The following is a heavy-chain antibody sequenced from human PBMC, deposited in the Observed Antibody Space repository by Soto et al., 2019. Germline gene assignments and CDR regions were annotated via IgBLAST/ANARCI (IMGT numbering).Heavy chain of an antibody. CDR3: ARRTGSGYFDY. D-gene: IGHD2-15*01. V-gene: IGHV1-69*06. Sequence: SVEVSCKASGGTFSSYAMSWVRQAPGQGLEWMGGIIPIFGTANYAQKFQGRVTITADKSTSTAYMELSSLRSEDTAVYYCARRTGSGYFDYWGQGTLVTVSS. CDR2: IIPIFGTA. CDR1: GGTFSSYA. J-gene: IGHJ4*02.